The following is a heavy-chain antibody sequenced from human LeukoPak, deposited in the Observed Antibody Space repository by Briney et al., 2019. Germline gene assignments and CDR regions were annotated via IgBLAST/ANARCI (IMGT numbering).Heavy chain of an antibody. J-gene: IGHJ3*02. D-gene: IGHD4-23*01. CDR3: ARRLGLRWDLQAFDI. CDR2: INPNSGGT. Sequence: ASVKVSCKASGYTFTGYYMHWVRQAPGQGLEWMGWINPNSGGTKYAQNFQGRVTMTSDTSISTAYMELSSLRSEDTAVYYCARRLGLRWDLQAFDIWGQGTMVTVPS. CDR1: GYTFTGYY. V-gene: IGHV1-2*02.